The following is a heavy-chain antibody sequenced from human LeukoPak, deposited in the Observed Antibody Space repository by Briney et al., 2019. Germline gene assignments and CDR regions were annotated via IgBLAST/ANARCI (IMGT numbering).Heavy chain of an antibody. Sequence: GGSLRLSCAASGFTVSSNYMSWVRQAPGKGLEWVSLIYSGGSTYYADSVKGRFTISRDNSKNTLYLQMNRLRAEDTAVYYCARTYSGSYLMDYWGQGTLVTVSS. D-gene: IGHD1-26*01. CDR2: IYSGGST. CDR3: ARTYSGSYLMDY. J-gene: IGHJ4*02. CDR1: GFTVSSNY. V-gene: IGHV3-53*01.